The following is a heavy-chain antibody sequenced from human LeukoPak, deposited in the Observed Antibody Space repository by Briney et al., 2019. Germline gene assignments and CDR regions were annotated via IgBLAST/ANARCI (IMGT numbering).Heavy chain of an antibody. J-gene: IGHJ3*02. V-gene: IGHV1-58*02. D-gene: IGHD3-16*02. CDR3: AAVGPNDYVGGSYRPDAFDI. Sequence: SVKVSCKASGFTFTSSAMQWVRQARGQRLEWIGWIVVGSGNTSYAQKFQERVTITRDMSTSTAYMELSSLRSEDTSVYYCAAVGPNDYVGGSYRPDAFDIWCEGRMVTVSS. CDR1: GFTFTSSA. CDR2: IVVGSGNT.